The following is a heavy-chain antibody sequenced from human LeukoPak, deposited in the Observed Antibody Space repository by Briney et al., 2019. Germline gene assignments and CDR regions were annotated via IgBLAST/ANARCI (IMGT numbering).Heavy chain of an antibody. CDR1: GYTFTGYY. J-gene: IGHJ4*02. Sequence: ASVKVSCKASGYTFTGYYMRWVRQAPGQGLEWMGWINPNSGGTNYAQKFQGRVTMTRDTSISTAYMELSRLRSDDTAVYYCARLTGEEGDFDYWGQGTLVTVSS. V-gene: IGHV1-2*02. CDR3: ARLTGEEGDFDY. D-gene: IGHD7-27*01. CDR2: INPNSGGT.